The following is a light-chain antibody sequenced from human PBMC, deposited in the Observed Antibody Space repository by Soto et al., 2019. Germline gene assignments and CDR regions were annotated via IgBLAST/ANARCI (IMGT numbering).Light chain of an antibody. CDR1: QTISSW. CDR3: QHYNSYSEE. J-gene: IGKJ1*01. Sequence: DIQITEPPSTLSGSVRERVTHTCRASQTISSWLAWYQQKPGKAPKLLIYKASTLKSGVPSRFSGSGSGTEFTLTISSLQPDDFATYYCQHYNSYSEEFGQGTNV. V-gene: IGKV1-5*03. CDR2: KAS.